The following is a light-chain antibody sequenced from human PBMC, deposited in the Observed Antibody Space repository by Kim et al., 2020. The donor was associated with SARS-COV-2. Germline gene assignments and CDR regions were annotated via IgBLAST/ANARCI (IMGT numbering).Light chain of an antibody. CDR1: QSIGNY. J-gene: IGKJ4*01. CDR2: AAS. CDR3: LQHHSYPHT. V-gene: IGKV1-17*03. Sequence: SASVGDKVTITCRTSQSIGNYLTWFQQKPGKVPKRLIFAASTLLTEIPSRFSGSGSGTEFTLTITTLQPEDFATYYCLQHHSYPHTLGGGTKLEI.